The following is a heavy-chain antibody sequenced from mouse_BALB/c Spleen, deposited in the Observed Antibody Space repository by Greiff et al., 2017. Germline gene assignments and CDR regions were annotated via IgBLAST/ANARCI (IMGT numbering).Heavy chain of an antibody. CDR2: INPSNGRT. CDR1: GYTFTSYW. D-gene: IGHD2-14*01. V-gene: IGHV1S81*02. J-gene: IGHJ2*01. Sequence: QVQLQQPGAELVKPGASVKLSCKASGYTFTSYWMHWVKQRPGQGLEWIGEINPSNGRTNYNEKFKSKATLTVDKSSSTAYMQLSSLTSEDTAVYYCAAYYRYDDYFDYWGQGTTLTVAA. CDR3: AAYYRYDDYFDY.